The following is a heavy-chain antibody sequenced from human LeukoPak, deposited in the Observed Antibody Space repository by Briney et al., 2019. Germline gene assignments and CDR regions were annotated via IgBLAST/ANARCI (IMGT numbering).Heavy chain of an antibody. Sequence: KDGESLKISCKGSGYSFTSYWIGWVRQMPGKGLEWMGIIYPGDSDTRYSPSFQGQVTISADKSISTAYLQWSSLEASDTAMYYCARLLGMATLGNDAFDIWGQGTMVTVSS. CDR3: ARLLGMATLGNDAFDI. V-gene: IGHV5-51*01. CDR2: IYPGDSDT. CDR1: GYSFTSYW. D-gene: IGHD5-24*01. J-gene: IGHJ3*02.